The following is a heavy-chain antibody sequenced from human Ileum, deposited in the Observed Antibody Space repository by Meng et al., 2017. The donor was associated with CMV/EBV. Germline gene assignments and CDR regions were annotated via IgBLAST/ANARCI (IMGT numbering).Heavy chain of an antibody. V-gene: IGHV3-74*01. CDR2: IDGDGSFT. J-gene: IGHJ4*02. CDR1: GFDFSDYW. D-gene: IGHD1-1*01. CDR3: ARLSATRKAFDF. Sequence: CEASGFDFSDYWMHWVRQGPGKGLEWVSRIDGDGSFTTYAGSVKGRFTVSRDNTENTLYLQMNSLRGDDTAVYYCARLSATRKAFDFWGQGTLVTVSS.